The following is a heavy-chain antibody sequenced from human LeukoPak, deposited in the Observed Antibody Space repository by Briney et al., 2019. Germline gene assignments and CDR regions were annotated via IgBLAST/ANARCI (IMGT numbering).Heavy chain of an antibody. J-gene: IGHJ6*02. D-gene: IGHD5-24*01. CDR1: GFTFSSYA. CDR2: ISYDGSNK. Sequence: GGSLRLSCAASGFTFSSYAMHWVRQAPGKGLEWVAVISYDGSNKYYADSVKGRFTISRDNSKNTLYLQMNSLRAEDTAVYYCARDSRDGSSYYGMDVWGQGTTVTVSS. CDR3: ARDSRDGSSYYGMDV. V-gene: IGHV3-30-3*01.